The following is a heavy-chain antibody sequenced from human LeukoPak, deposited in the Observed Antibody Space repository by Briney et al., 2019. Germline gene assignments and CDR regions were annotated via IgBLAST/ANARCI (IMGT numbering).Heavy chain of an antibody. CDR3: ARPRYYYYMDV. CDR2: INSDGSST. CDR1: GFTFSSYW. J-gene: IGHJ6*03. Sequence: GGSLRLSYAASGFTFSSYWMHWVRQAPGKGLVWVSRINSDGSSTSYADSVKGRFTISRDNAKNTLYLQMNSLRAEDTAVYYCARPRYYYYMDVWGKGTTVTVSS. V-gene: IGHV3-74*01.